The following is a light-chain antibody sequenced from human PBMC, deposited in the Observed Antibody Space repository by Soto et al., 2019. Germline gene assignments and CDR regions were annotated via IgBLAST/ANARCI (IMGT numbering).Light chain of an antibody. CDR2: EVS. V-gene: IGLV2-14*01. J-gene: IGLJ1*01. CDR1: SSDIGTFKY. CDR3: SSYRAANTEV. Sequence: QSALAQPASVSGSPGQSITISCTGTSSDIGTFKYVSWYQQHPGKAPKLLIYEVSVRPSGVSGRFSGSKSDNTASLTISALRTEDEADYNCSSYRAANTEVFGTGTKLTVL.